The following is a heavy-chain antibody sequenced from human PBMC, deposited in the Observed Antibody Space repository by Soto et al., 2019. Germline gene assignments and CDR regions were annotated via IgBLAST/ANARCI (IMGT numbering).Heavy chain of an antibody. J-gene: IGHJ4*02. CDR2: IYYSGST. Sequence: SETLSLTCTVSGGSISSSSYYWGWIRQPPGKGLEWIGSIYYSGSTYYNPSLKSRVTISVDTSKNQFSLKLSSVTAADTAVYYCARHWFTIFRVEFFDYWGQGTLVTVSS. CDR3: ARHWFTIFRVEFFDY. D-gene: IGHD3-3*01. CDR1: GGSISSSSYY. V-gene: IGHV4-39*01.